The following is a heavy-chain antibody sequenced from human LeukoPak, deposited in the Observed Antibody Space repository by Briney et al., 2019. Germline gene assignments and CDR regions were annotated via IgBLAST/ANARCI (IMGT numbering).Heavy chain of an antibody. J-gene: IGHJ5*02. Sequence: SGGSLRLSCAVSGFTVTLNYMSWLRLAPGKGLEWVSLTYTDGKTDYADSVKGRFSVSRDTSENMLYLQMNNVKVEDTAVYYCAREVRMRGFDPNWFDPWGQGTLVIVSS. CDR2: TYTDGKT. V-gene: IGHV3-66*01. CDR3: AREVRMRGFDPNWFDP. CDR1: GFTVTLNY.